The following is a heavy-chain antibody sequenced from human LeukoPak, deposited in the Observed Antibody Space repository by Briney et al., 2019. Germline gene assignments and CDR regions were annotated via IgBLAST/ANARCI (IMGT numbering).Heavy chain of an antibody. CDR3: ARSYYYDSSGYYDY. J-gene: IGHJ4*02. Sequence: GGSLRLSCAASGFTFSSYAMHWVRQAPGKGLEWVAVISYDGSNKYYADSVKGRFTISRDNSKSTLYLQMNSLRAEDTAVYYCARSYYYDSSGYYDYWGQGTLVTVSS. D-gene: IGHD3-22*01. CDR1: GFTFSSYA. CDR2: ISYDGSNK. V-gene: IGHV3-30-3*01.